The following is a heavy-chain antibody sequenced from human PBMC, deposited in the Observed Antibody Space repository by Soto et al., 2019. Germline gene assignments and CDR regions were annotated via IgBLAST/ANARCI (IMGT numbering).Heavy chain of an antibody. D-gene: IGHD1-26*01. Sequence: QVQLVQSGAEVKKPGASVKVSCQASGYTFTTYALHWVRQAPGHRPEWMGWINPASGHTKYSKKFQDRVTITRDTSASTGYMELSSLRSEDTAVYYCGRSVVGATGEILYNAMDVWGQGTTVTVSS. J-gene: IGHJ6*02. CDR2: INPASGHT. CDR3: GRSVVGATGEILYNAMDV. V-gene: IGHV1-3*01. CDR1: GYTFTTYA.